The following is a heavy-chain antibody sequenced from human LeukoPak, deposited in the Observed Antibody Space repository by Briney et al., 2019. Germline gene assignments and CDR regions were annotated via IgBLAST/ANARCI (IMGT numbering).Heavy chain of an antibody. V-gene: IGHV3-11*04. CDR2: IGSSGRTI. D-gene: IGHD1-26*01. Sequence: GGSLRLSCAASGFTFSDYYMSWIRQAPGKGLEWVSYIGSSGRTIYYADSVKGRFTISRDNAKNSLYLQMNSLRAEDTAVYYCAREFSGSNYGFPFDYWSQGTLVTVSS. CDR3: AREFSGSNYGFPFDY. J-gene: IGHJ4*02. CDR1: GFTFSDYY.